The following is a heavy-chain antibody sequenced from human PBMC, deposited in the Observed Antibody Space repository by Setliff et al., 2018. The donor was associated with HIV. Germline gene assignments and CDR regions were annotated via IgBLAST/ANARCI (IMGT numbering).Heavy chain of an antibody. D-gene: IGHD2-8*02. CDR2: IWYDGSHK. J-gene: IGHJ6*03. CDR3: AKDGSSGYYYYYMDV. Sequence: SLRLSCATSGFTFSSYAMHWVRQSPAKGLEWVAVIWYDGSHKYYADSVRGRFTIYKDNSKNTLFLQMNSLTAEDTAVYYCAKDGSSGYYYYYMDVWGKGTTVTVS. CDR1: GFTFSSYA. V-gene: IGHV3-33*06.